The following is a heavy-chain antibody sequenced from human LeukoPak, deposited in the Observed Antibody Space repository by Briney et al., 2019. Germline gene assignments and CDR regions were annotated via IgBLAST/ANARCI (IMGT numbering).Heavy chain of an antibody. CDR2: IYYSGST. Sequence: SETLSLTCAVSGGSISSSHWWSWVRQPPGKGLEWIGYIYYSGSTNYNPSLKSRVTISVDTSKNQFSLKLSSVTAADTAVYYCARSGSDSAYYYYMDVWGKGTTVTISS. V-gene: IGHV4-4*02. CDR1: GGSISSSHW. J-gene: IGHJ6*03. CDR3: ARSGSDSAYYYYMDV. D-gene: IGHD3-10*01.